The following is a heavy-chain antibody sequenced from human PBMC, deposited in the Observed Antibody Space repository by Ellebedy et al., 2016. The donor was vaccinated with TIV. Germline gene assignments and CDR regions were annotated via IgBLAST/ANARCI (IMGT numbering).Heavy chain of an antibody. J-gene: IGHJ4*02. CDR2: IYYTGST. D-gene: IGHD3-10*01. CDR1: GGSVSSSSNY. V-gene: IGHV4-39*07. Sequence: GSLRLSCTVSGGSVSSSSNYWGWIRQPPGKGLEWIGSIYYTGSTFHNPSLRSRVTISVDTSKNQFSLKVSSVTAADTAMYYCARVDYFGRGSCLDDWGQGTLVTVSS. CDR3: ARVDYFGRGSCLDD.